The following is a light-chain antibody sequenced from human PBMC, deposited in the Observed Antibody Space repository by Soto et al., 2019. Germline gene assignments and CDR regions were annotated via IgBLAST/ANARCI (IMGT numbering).Light chain of an antibody. Sequence: QSVLPKPASVYGSPGQSITISCTGTSSDVGAYDFVSWYQQHPDKAPKLMIYEVSNRPSGVSNRFSGSKSVNTATLTISGLQAEDEADYYCSSYTSSSTRVFGTGTKVTVL. CDR1: SSDVGAYDF. V-gene: IGLV2-14*03. J-gene: IGLJ1*01. CDR3: SSYTSSSTRV. CDR2: EVS.